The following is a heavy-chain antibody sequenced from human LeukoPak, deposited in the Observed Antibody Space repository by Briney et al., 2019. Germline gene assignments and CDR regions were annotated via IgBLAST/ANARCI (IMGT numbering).Heavy chain of an antibody. J-gene: IGHJ4*02. CDR1: GFTFSSYA. CDR3: AKDGCCSGGSCPYDY. V-gene: IGHV3-23*01. D-gene: IGHD2-15*01. Sequence: PGGSLRLSCAASGFTFSSYAMSWVRQAPGKGLEWVSAISGSGGSTYYADSVKGRFTISRDNSKNTLYLQMNSLRAEDTAVYYCAKDGCCSGGSCPYDYWGQGTLVTVSS. CDR2: ISGSGGST.